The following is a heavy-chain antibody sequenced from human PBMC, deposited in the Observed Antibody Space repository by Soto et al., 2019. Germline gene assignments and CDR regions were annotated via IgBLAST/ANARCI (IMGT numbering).Heavy chain of an antibody. CDR2: ISYDGSNK. CDR1: GFTFNSYG. Sequence: PGGSLRLSCAASGFTFNSYGMHWVRQAPGKGLEWVAVISYDGSNKYYADSVKGRFTISRDNSKNTLYLQMNSLRAEDTAVYYCAKETYYDILTGYSHDAFDIWGQGTMVTVSS. D-gene: IGHD3-9*01. J-gene: IGHJ3*02. V-gene: IGHV3-30*18. CDR3: AKETYYDILTGYSHDAFDI.